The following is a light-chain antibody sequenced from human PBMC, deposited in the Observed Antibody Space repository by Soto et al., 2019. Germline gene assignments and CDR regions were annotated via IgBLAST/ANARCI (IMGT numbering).Light chain of an antibody. CDR3: QPYGSGLFT. J-gene: IGKJ3*01. Sequence: EIVLTQSPGTLSLSPGERATLSCRASQSFSSSYLAWYQQKPGQAPRLLIYGAYSRATGIPDRFSGSGSGTDFTLTISSLEPEDGAVYYYQPYGSGLFTLGPGTKVDVK. CDR1: QSFSSSY. CDR2: GAY. V-gene: IGKV3-20*01.